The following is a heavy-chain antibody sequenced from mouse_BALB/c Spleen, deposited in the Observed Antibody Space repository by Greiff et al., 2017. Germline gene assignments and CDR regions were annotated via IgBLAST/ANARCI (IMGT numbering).Heavy chain of an antibody. CDR2: IYPGNVNT. Sequence: QVQLQQSGPELVKPGASVRISCKASGYTFTSYYIHWVKQRPGQGLEWIGWIYPGNVNTKYNEKFKGKATLTADKSSSTAYMQLSSLTSEDSAVYFCARGGYGYYFDYWGQGTTLTVSS. V-gene: IGHV1S56*01. CDR1: GYTFTSYY. J-gene: IGHJ2*01. CDR3: ARGGYGYYFDY. D-gene: IGHD1-2*01.